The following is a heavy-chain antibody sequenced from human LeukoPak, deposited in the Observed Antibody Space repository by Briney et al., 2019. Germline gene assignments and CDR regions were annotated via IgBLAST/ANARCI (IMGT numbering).Heavy chain of an antibody. V-gene: IGHV4-34*01. CDR3: ARGRLVVPAALYYYYGMDV. CDR2: INNSGST. CDR1: GGSFSGYY. Sequence: SETLSLTCAVYGGSFSGYYWSWIRQPPGKGLEWIGEINNSGSTNSTPSLKSRVTISVDTSKNQFSLKLSSVTAADTAVYYCARGRLVVPAALYYYYGMDVWGQGTTVTVSS. J-gene: IGHJ6*02. D-gene: IGHD2-2*01.